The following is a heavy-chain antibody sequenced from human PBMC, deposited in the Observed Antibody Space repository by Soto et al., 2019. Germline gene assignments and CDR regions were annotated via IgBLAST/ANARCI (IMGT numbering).Heavy chain of an antibody. V-gene: IGHV3-7*03. CDR1: GFTFSTYW. CDR3: ARGGRRSGSYADAFDI. J-gene: IGHJ3*02. CDR2: IKQDGSEK. Sequence: GSLRLSCAASGFTFSTYWMSWVRQAPGKGLEWVANIKQDGSEKYYVDSVKGRFTISRDNAKNSLYLQMNSLRAEDTAVYYCARGGRRSGSYADAFDIWGQGTMVTVSS. D-gene: IGHD1-26*01.